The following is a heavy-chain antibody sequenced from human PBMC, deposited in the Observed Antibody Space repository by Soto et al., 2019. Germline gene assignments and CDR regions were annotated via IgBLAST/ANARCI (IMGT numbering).Heavy chain of an antibody. V-gene: IGHV3-64D*08. CDR3: VKDGDEPFDY. Sequence: GGSLRLSCSASGFTFSSYAMHWVRQAPGKGLEYVSAISSNGGSTYYADSVKGRFTISRDNSKNSLYLQMSSLRAEDTAAYYCVKDGDEPFDYWGQGTLVTVSS. D-gene: IGHD7-27*01. CDR1: GFTFSSYA. J-gene: IGHJ4*02. CDR2: ISSNGGST.